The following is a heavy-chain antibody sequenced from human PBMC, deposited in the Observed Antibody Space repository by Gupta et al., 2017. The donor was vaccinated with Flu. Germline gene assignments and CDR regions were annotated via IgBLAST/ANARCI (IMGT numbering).Heavy chain of an antibody. D-gene: IGHD6-6*01. CDR2: ISWNSGTI. V-gene: IGHV3-9*01. CDR3: AKDVKKRRYSSSSRGDFDY. J-gene: IGHJ4*02. Sequence: WVRQVPGKGLEWVSGISWNSGTIGYADSVKGRFTISRDNAKNSLYLQMNSLRAEDTALYYCAKDVKKRRYSSSSRGDFDYWGQGTLVTVSS.